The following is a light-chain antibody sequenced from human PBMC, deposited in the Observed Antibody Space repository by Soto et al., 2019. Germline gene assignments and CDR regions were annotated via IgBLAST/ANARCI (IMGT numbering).Light chain of an antibody. Sequence: QSALTQPASVSGSPGQSITISCTGTSSDVGGYNYVSWYQQHPGKAPKLMIYDVSNRPSGVSNRFSGSKSGNTASLTISGLKAEDEADYNCSSYTSSSTPVFGGGTKLTVL. CDR3: SSYTSSSTPV. CDR2: DVS. V-gene: IGLV2-14*01. J-gene: IGLJ3*02. CDR1: SSDVGGYNY.